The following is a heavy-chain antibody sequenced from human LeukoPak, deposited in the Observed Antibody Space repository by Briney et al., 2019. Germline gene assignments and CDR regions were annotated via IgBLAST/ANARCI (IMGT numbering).Heavy chain of an antibody. D-gene: IGHD6-25*01. CDR2: ISAYNGNT. Sequence: ASVKVSCKASGYTFSNYIINWVRQAPGQGLEWMGWISAYNGNTNYAQKLQGRVTMTTDTSTSTAYMELRSLRSDDTAVYYCARDELGYSSELGDYWGQGTLVTVSS. CDR3: ARDELGYSSELGDY. CDR1: GYTFSNYI. V-gene: IGHV1-18*01. J-gene: IGHJ4*02.